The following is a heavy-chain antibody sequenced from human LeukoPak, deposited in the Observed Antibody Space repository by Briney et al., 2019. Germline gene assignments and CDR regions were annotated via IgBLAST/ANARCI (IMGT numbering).Heavy chain of an antibody. V-gene: IGHV3-23*01. CDR2: ISGSGGST. CDR1: GFTFSSYA. J-gene: IGHJ4*02. D-gene: IGHD3-10*01. Sequence: PGGSLRLSCAASGFTFSSYAMSWVRQAPGKGLEWVSAISGSGGSTYYADSVKGRFTISRDNSKNTLYLQMNSLRAGDTAVYYCAKSVYYYGSGSPFDYWGQGTLVTVSS. CDR3: AKSVYYYGSGSPFDY.